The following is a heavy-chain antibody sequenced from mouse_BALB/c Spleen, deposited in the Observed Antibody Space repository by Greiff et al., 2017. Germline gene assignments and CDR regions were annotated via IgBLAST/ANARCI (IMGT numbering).Heavy chain of an antibody. CDR1: GYTFTSYY. V-gene: IGHV1S56*01. Sequence: QVQLQQSGPELVKPGASVRISCKASGYTFTSYYIHWVKQRPGQGLEWIGWIYPGNVNTKYNEKFKGKATLTADKSSSTAYMQLSSLTSEDSAVYFGARYDGSSYDGYAMDYWGQGTSVTVSS. CDR3: ARYDGSSYDGYAMDY. D-gene: IGHD1-1*01. J-gene: IGHJ4*01. CDR2: IYPGNVNT.